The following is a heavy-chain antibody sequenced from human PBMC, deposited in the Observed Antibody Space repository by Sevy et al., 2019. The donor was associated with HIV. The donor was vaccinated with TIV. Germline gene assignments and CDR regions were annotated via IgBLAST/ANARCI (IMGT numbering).Heavy chain of an antibody. J-gene: IGHJ4*02. Sequence: ALVKVSCKASGYTFTSYGISWVRQAPGQGLEWVGWISAYSGDTTYAQKLQGRVTMTTDTSTSTAYMELRSLRSDDTAMYYCARGDYYDGSLGYWGQGTLVTVSS. CDR1: GYTFTSYG. V-gene: IGHV1-18*04. CDR2: ISAYSGDT. CDR3: ARGDYYDGSLGY. D-gene: IGHD3-22*01.